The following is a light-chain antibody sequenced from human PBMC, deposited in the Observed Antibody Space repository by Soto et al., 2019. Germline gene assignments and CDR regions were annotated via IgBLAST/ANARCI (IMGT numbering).Light chain of an antibody. CDR3: QSYDGSLKL. Sequence: VTQPPSVSGAPGQRVTISCTGSSSNIGAGSDVHWYQQFPGTAPKLLIYDNNNRPSGVPDRFSGSKSGTSASLAITGLQAEDEADYYCQSYDGSLKLFGGGTKLTVL. J-gene: IGLJ2*01. CDR1: SSNIGAGSD. CDR2: DNN. V-gene: IGLV1-40*01.